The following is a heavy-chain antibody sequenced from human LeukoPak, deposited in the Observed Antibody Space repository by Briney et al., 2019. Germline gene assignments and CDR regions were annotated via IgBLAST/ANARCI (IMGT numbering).Heavy chain of an antibody. J-gene: IGHJ4*02. CDR2: IRGSGGST. CDR3: AKEALLFGVVTSSYFDY. CDR1: GFTFSSYV. D-gene: IGHD3-3*01. Sequence: GGSLRLSCAASGFTFSSYVMSWVRQAPGKGLEWVSAIRGSGGSTYYADSVKGRFTISRDNSKNTLYLQMNSLRAEDTAVYYCAKEALLFGVVTSSYFDYWGQGTLVTVSS. V-gene: IGHV3-23*01.